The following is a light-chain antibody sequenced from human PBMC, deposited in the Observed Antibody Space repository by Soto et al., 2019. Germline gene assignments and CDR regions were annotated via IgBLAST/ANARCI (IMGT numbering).Light chain of an antibody. V-gene: IGKV3-20*01. CDR3: QQYGNSPGT. CDR2: GAS. J-gene: IGKJ1*01. Sequence: EIVLTQSPGTLSLSPGERATLSCRASQSVTSNYLAWYRQKPGQPPRLLISGASSRATGVPDRFTGSGSGTDFTLTISSLEPEDFAVYYCQQYGNSPGTFGQGPKVEIK. CDR1: QSVTSNY.